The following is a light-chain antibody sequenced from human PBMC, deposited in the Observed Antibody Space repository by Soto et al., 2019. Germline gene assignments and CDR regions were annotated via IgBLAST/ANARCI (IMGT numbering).Light chain of an antibody. CDR1: SSDIGSHNF. Sequence: QSALTQPASVSGSPGQSITISCTGTSSDIGSHNFVSWHQQHPGKAPKFIIYGVSNRPSGVSNRFSGSKSGNTASLTISGLQADDEADYYCSSYTSTYIWVFGGATNLTVL. J-gene: IGLJ3*02. V-gene: IGLV2-14*01. CDR3: SSYTSTYIWV. CDR2: GVS.